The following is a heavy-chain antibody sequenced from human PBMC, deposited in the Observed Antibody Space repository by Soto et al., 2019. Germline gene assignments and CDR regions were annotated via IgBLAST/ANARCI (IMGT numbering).Heavy chain of an antibody. D-gene: IGHD2-15*01. J-gene: IGHJ4*02. CDR2: LYTGTDT. CDR1: GFTVSSSY. CDR3: ARARDAGTSSGRFLDY. V-gene: IGHV3-53*01. Sequence: GGSLRLSCAASGFTVSSSYLTWVRQAPGKGLEWVAILYTGTDTVYADSVKGRFTISRDSSKNTLYLQMHSLRAEDTAMYFCARARDAGTSSGRFLDYWGQGSLVTVSS.